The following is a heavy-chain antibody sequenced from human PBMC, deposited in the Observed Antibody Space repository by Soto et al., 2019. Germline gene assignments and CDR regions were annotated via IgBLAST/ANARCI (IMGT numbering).Heavy chain of an antibody. CDR2: ISYDGSNQ. CDR3: AKPVAFYDSSCYYFSNAFDI. V-gene: IGHV3-30*18. CDR1: GFTFSSYG. J-gene: IGHJ3*02. D-gene: IGHD3-22*01. Sequence: QVQLVESGGGVVQPGRSLRLSCAASGFTFSSYGMHWVRQDPGKGLAWVAVISYDGSNQYYADSVKGRFTLSRDNSKNTLDLQMNSLRDEDTAVSYCAKPVAFYDSSCYYFSNAFDIWGQGTMVTVSS.